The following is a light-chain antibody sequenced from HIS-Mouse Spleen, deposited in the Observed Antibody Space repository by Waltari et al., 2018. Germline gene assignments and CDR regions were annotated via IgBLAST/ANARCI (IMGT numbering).Light chain of an antibody. V-gene: IGLV3-21*02. J-gene: IGLJ1*01. CDR2: DDS. CDR1: NIGSKS. Sequence: SYVLTQPPSVSVAPGQTARITCGGNNIGSKSVHWYQQKPGQAPVLVVYDDSDRPSGNPDRFSGSNSGNTATLTISRVEAGDEADYYCQVWDSSSDRVFGTGTKVTVL. CDR3: QVWDSSSDRV.